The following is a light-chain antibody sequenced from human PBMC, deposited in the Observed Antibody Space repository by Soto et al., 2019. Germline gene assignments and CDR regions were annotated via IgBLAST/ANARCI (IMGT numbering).Light chain of an antibody. CDR1: QSVSNNY. Sequence: EIVLTQSPGTLSLSPGERATLSCRASQSVSNNYLAWYQQKPGQAPRLLIYGASSRATGIPDRFSGSGSGTDFTLTISRLEPEDFVVYYCQQYGSSPTFGQGTKVEIK. CDR3: QQYGSSPT. J-gene: IGKJ1*01. V-gene: IGKV3-20*01. CDR2: GAS.